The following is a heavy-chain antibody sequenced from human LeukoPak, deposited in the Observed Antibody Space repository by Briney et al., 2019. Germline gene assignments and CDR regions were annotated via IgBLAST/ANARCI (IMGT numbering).Heavy chain of an antibody. Sequence: SQTLSLTCTVSGGSISSYYWSWIRQPPGKGLEWIGYIYYSGSTNYNPSLKSRVTISVDTSKNQFSLKLSSVTAADTAVYYCARHPSNVLLWFGELYYFDYWGQGTLVTVSS. J-gene: IGHJ4*02. CDR3: ARHPSNVLLWFGELYYFDY. CDR2: IYYSGST. CDR1: GGSISSYY. D-gene: IGHD3-10*01. V-gene: IGHV4-59*08.